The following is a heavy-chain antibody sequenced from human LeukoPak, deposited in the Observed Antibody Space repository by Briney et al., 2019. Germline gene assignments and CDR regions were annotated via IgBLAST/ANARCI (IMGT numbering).Heavy chain of an antibody. V-gene: IGHV3-15*01. D-gene: IGHD3-22*01. CDR2: IKSKTDGGTT. J-gene: IGHJ4*02. Sequence: GGSLRLSCAASGFTFSDYYMSWIRQAPGKGLEWVGRIKSKTDGGTTDYAAPVKGRFTISRDDSKNTLYLQMNSLKTEDTAVYYCTTDTYYDSSGYYSTYDYWGQGTLVTVSS. CDR3: TTDTYYDSSGYYSTYDY. CDR1: GFTFSDYY.